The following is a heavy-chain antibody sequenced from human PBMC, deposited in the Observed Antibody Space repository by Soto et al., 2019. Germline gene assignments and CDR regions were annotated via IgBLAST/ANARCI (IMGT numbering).Heavy chain of an antibody. Sequence: GGSLRLTCAASGFSFSRYSINWVRLAPGKGLEWVSYISSSSTYKYYADSVKGRFTISRDNTNNSLHLQIHSLRVDDTAIYYSARVVDPALGNSAMDIWGQGTTVTVSS. V-gene: IGHV3-21*01. CDR1: GFSFSRYS. D-gene: IGHD5-18*01. CDR2: ISSSSTYK. CDR3: ARVVDPALGNSAMDI. J-gene: IGHJ6*02.